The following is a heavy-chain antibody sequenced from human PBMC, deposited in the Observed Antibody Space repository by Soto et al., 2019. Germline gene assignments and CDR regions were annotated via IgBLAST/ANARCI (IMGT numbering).Heavy chain of an antibody. CDR2: MNPNSGNT. J-gene: IGHJ6*03. Sequence: ASVKVSCKASGYTFTSYDINWVRQATGQGLEWMGWMNPNSGNTGYAQKFQGRVTMTRNTSISTAYMELSSLRSEDPAVYYCALPNILTGYYSYYYYYYMDVWGKGTTVTVSS. V-gene: IGHV1-8*01. CDR3: ALPNILTGYYSYYYYYYMDV. D-gene: IGHD3-9*01. CDR1: GYTFTSYD.